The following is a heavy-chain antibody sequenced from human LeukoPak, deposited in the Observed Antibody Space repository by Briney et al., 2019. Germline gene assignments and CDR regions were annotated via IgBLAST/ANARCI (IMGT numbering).Heavy chain of an antibody. J-gene: IGHJ4*02. V-gene: IGHV3-23*01. CDR3: PAPVTAPGY. Sequence: PGGSVRLFCAASGFTFRNYGMTWVRQAPGEGLEWVSSISGGGGTTYYADSVKGRFTISRDNSKNPLYLQMNSLRAEDTAVYYSPAPVTAPGYWGQGTLVTVSS. CDR2: ISGGGGTT. D-gene: IGHD2-21*02. CDR1: GFTFRNYG.